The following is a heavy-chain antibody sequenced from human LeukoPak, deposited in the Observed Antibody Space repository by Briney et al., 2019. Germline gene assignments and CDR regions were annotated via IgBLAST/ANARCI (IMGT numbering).Heavy chain of an antibody. Sequence: GGSLRLSCAASGFTFSSYWMHWVRQAPGKGLVWVSRINSDGSSTSYADSVKGRFTISRDNAKNTLYLQMNSLRAEDTAVYYCARGMITMVRGALSDYWGQGTLVTVSS. CDR3: ARGMITMVRGALSDY. V-gene: IGHV3-74*01. CDR1: GFTFSSYW. D-gene: IGHD3-10*01. J-gene: IGHJ4*02. CDR2: INSDGSST.